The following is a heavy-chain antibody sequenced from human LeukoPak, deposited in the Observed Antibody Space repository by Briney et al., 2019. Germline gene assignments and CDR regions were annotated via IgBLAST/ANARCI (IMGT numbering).Heavy chain of an antibody. V-gene: IGHV1-18*01. J-gene: IGHJ6*02. CDR3: ARDAGCTNGVCYLSLSYCYYGMDV. CDR2: ISAYNGNT. CDR1: GYTFTSYG. D-gene: IGHD2-8*01. Sequence: GASVKVSCKASGYTFTSYGISWVRQAPGQGLEWMGWISAYNGNTNYAQKLQGRVTMTTDTSTSTAYMELRSLRSDDTAVYYCARDAGCTNGVCYLSLSYCYYGMDVWGQGTTVTVSS.